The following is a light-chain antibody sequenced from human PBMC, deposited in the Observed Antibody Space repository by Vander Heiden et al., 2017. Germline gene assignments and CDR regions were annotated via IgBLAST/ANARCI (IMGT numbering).Light chain of an antibody. Sequence: DIVMTQSPDSLAVSLGERATINCKSSQSVLYSSNNNNYLAWYQQKPGQPPKLLIYWASTRESGVPDRFSGSGSGTDFTLTISSLQAEDVAVYYCQQYYSTPHTFGGGTKVEIK. J-gene: IGKJ4*01. CDR2: WAS. CDR1: QSVLYSSNNNNY. V-gene: IGKV4-1*01. CDR3: QQYYSTPHT.